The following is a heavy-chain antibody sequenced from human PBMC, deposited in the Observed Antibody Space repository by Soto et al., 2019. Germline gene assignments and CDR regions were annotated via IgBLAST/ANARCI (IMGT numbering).Heavy chain of an antibody. CDR1: GGSFSGYY. D-gene: IGHD1-7*01. CDR3: ARGRTSPGYHYYYDMDV. V-gene: IGHV4-34*01. CDR2: INHSGST. J-gene: IGHJ6*01. Sequence: PSETLSLTCDVYGGSFSGYYWSWNRQPPGKGLEWIGQINHSGSTNYNPSLKSRVTISVDTSKNQFSLKLNSVTAADRAVYYCARGRTSPGYHYYYDMDVWGQGTTVT.